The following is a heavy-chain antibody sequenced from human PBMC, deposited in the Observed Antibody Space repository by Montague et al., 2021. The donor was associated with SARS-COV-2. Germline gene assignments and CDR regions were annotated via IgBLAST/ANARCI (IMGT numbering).Heavy chain of an antibody. CDR3: AAYWQGGSGRGS. V-gene: IGHV4-61*01. J-gene: IGHJ5*02. D-gene: IGHD3-10*01. CDR1: GGSVSNRYPH. Sequence: SETLSLTCTVTGGSVSNRYPHRSWLRQSPDKGLEWIGHIYYGGSPNSSPPLHRRVTISLDPSKNQLPLMLTSATAADTAVYYCAAYWQGGSGRGSWGQGTLVTVSS. CDR2: IYYGGSP.